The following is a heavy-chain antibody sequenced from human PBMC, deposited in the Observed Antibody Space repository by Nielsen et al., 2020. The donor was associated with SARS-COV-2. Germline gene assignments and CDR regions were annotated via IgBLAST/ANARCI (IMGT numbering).Heavy chain of an antibody. Sequence: GESLKISCAASGFTFSSYGMHWVRQAPGKGLEWVAVISYDGSNKYYADSVKGRFTISRDNSKNTLYLQMNSLRAEDTAVYYCAKDTSGSYGYYGMDVWGQGTTVTVSS. CDR2: ISYDGSNK. J-gene: IGHJ6*02. CDR3: AKDTSGSYGYYGMDV. CDR1: GFTFSSYG. V-gene: IGHV3-30*18. D-gene: IGHD5-18*01.